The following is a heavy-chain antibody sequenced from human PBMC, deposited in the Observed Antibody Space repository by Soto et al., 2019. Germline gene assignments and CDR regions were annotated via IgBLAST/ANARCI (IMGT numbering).Heavy chain of an antibody. Sequence: SVKVSCKASGGTFSSYAISWVRQAPGQGLEWMGGILPIFVTAHYAQKFQGRVTITANESTSTAYMELSILRSEDTAVYYFARDHLVDMGSGPYYYYYYGMDVWGQGTTVTVSS. D-gene: IGHD5-12*01. CDR2: ILPIFVTA. CDR1: GGTFSSYA. CDR3: ARDHLVDMGSGPYYYYYYGMDV. V-gene: IGHV1-69*13. J-gene: IGHJ6*02.